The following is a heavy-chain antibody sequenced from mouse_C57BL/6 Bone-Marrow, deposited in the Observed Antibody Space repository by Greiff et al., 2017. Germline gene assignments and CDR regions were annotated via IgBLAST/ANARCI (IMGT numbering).Heavy chain of an antibody. Sequence: EVMLVESGGGLVQPKGSLKLSCAASGFSFNTYAMNWVRQAPGKGLEWVARIRSKSNNYATYYADSVKDRFTISRDDSESMRYLQMNNLKTEDTAMYYCVRQGGSSYYWYFDVWGTGTTVTVSS. CDR3: VRQGGSSYYWYFDV. J-gene: IGHJ1*03. D-gene: IGHD1-1*01. CDR1: GFSFNTYA. V-gene: IGHV10-1*01. CDR2: IRSKSNNYAT.